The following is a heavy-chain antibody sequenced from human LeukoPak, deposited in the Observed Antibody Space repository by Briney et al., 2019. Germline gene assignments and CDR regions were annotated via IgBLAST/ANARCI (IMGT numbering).Heavy chain of an antibody. V-gene: IGHV1-18*01. CDR2: ISGYSGQT. Sequence: ASVKVSCKASGYTFSNHGISWVRQAPGQGLEWMGWISGYSGQTEYAQKFQGRVTLTTDTSTSTAHMDVRSLTSDDTAVYYCARDIGVSQFDYWGQGTLVTVSS. CDR3: ARDIGVSQFDY. CDR1: GYTFSNHG. J-gene: IGHJ4*02. D-gene: IGHD3-10*01.